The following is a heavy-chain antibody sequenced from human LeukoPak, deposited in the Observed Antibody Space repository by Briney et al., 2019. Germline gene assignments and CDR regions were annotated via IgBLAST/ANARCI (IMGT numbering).Heavy chain of an antibody. V-gene: IGHV4-59*01. CDR2: IYYSGST. Sequence: SETLSLTCGVSGGSISSYYWSWIRQPPGEGLEWIGYIYYSGSTNYNPSLKSRVTISVDTSKNQFSLKLSSVTAADTAVYYCARDTYYYDSSGYYADAFDIWGQGTMVTVSS. CDR3: ARDTYYYDSSGYYADAFDI. J-gene: IGHJ3*02. CDR1: GGSISSYY. D-gene: IGHD3-22*01.